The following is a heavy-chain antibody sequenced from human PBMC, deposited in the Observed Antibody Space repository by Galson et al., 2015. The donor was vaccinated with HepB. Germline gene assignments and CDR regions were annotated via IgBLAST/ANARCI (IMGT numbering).Heavy chain of an antibody. CDR2: FDPEDGET. CDR3: ATDISSSPRVDMAGSPNDY. J-gene: IGHJ4*02. CDR1: GYTLTELS. V-gene: IGHV1-24*01. D-gene: IGHD6-19*01. Sequence: SVKVSRKVSGYTLTELSMHWVRQAPGKGLEWMGGFDPEDGETIYAQKFQGRVTMTEDTSTDTAYMELSSLRSEDTAVYYCATDISSSPRVDMAGSPNDYWGQGTLVTVSS.